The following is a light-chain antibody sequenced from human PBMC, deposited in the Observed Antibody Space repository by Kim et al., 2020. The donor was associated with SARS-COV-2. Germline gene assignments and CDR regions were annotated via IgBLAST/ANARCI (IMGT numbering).Light chain of an antibody. CDR3: QQYNTYPWT. Sequence: DIQMTQSPSTLSASVGDRVTITCRASQSINNWLAWCQQKPGKAPKVLIYRASSLEVGVPSRFSASGSGTEFTLSISSLQPDEFATYYCQQYNTYPWTFGQGTKVDIK. J-gene: IGKJ1*01. CDR1: QSINNW. CDR2: RAS. V-gene: IGKV1-5*03.